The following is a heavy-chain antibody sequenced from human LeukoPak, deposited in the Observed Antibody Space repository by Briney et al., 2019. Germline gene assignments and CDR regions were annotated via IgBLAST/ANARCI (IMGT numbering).Heavy chain of an antibody. CDR2: IYSGGAT. J-gene: IGHJ4*02. CDR3: ARTSSGPSLFDY. D-gene: IGHD6-19*01. CDR1: GFTVSSNY. V-gene: IGHV3-53*01. Sequence: TGGSLRLSCAASGFTVSSNYMSWVRQAPGEGLEWVSVIYSGGATYYADSVRGRFTISRDNSKNTLYLQMNSLRAEDTAVYYCARTSSGPSLFDYWGQGTLVTVSS.